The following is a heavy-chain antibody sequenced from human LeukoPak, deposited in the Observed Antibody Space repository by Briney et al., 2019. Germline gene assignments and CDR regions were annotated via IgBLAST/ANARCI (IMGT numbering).Heavy chain of an antibody. J-gene: IGHJ5*02. CDR3: ARMLRGYSYGYEVYNWFDP. D-gene: IGHD5-18*01. CDR2: INQSGST. V-gene: IGHV4-34*01. Sequence: SETLSLTCAVYGGSFSGYSWSWIRQPPGKGLEWIGEINQSGSTNYNPSLKSRVTISVDTSKNQFSLKLSSVTAADTAVYYCARMLRGYSYGYEVYNWFDPWGQGTLVTVSS. CDR1: GGSFSGYS.